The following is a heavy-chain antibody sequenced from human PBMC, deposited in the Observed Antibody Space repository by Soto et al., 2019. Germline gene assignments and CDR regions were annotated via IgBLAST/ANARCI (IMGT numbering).Heavy chain of an antibody. D-gene: IGHD6-13*01. Sequence: PETLSLTCTVSGGSISSSSYYWGWIRQPPGKGLEWIGSIYYSGSTYYNPSLKSRVTISVDTSKNQFSLKLSSVTAADTAVYYCAMSGYSKYYYYMAVWGKGTTVTVSS. CDR2: IYYSGST. J-gene: IGHJ6*03. CDR3: AMSGYSKYYYYMAV. CDR1: GGSISSSSYY. V-gene: IGHV4-39*01.